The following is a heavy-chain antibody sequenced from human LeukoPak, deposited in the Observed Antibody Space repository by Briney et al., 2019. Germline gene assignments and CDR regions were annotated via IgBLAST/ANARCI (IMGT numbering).Heavy chain of an antibody. Sequence: SETLSLTCAVSGGSISSSNWWSWVRQPPGKGLEWIGEIYHSGSTNYNPSLKSRVTISVDKSKNQFSLKLSSVTAADTAVYCCARAPLWFGELFRAFDIWGQGTMVTVSS. D-gene: IGHD3-10*01. CDR3: ARAPLWFGELFRAFDI. V-gene: IGHV4-4*01. J-gene: IGHJ3*02. CDR1: GGSISSSNW. CDR2: IYHSGST.